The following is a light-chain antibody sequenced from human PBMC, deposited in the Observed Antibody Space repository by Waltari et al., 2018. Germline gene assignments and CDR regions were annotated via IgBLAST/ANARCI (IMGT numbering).Light chain of an antibody. V-gene: IGKV2-30*02. J-gene: IGKJ1*01. Sequence: DVVMTQSPLSLPVTLGQPASISCRSSQSLVHSDGDTYLNWFQQRPGQSPRRLIYKVSYRESGVPDRFSDSGSGTDFTLTISRVEAEDVGVYYCMQGTHWPPWTFGQGTKVEIK. CDR2: KVS. CDR3: MQGTHWPPWT. CDR1: QSLVHSDGDTY.